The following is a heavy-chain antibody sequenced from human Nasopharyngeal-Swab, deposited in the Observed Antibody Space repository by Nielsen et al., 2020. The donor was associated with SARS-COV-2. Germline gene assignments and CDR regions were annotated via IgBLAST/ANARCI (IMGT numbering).Heavy chain of an antibody. J-gene: IGHJ4*02. D-gene: IGHD6-13*01. CDR3: AKGEAYNSSWYYIGPLNEQYYFDY. Sequence: GGSLRLSCAASGFTFSSYAMSWVRQAPGKGLEWVSAISGSGGSTYYADSVKGRFTISRDNSKNTLYLQMNSLRAEDTAVYYCAKGEAYNSSWYYIGPLNEQYYFDYWGQGTLVTVSS. V-gene: IGHV3-23*01. CDR1: GFTFSSYA. CDR2: ISGSGGST.